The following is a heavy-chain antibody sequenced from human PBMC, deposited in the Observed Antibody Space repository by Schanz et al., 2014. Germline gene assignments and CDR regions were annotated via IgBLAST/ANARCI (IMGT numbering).Heavy chain of an antibody. CDR2: INAANGNT. Sequence: QVQLVQSGAEMKKPGASVKVSCKASGYTFTGYYMHWVRQAPGQRLEWMGWINAANGNTRYSQKFQGRVTITRDTSASTAYMELSSLRSEDTAVYYCARDGVDAAAGGNYWGQGTLVTVSS. CDR3: ARDGVDAAAGGNY. J-gene: IGHJ4*02. D-gene: IGHD6-13*01. CDR1: GYTFTGYY. V-gene: IGHV1-3*01.